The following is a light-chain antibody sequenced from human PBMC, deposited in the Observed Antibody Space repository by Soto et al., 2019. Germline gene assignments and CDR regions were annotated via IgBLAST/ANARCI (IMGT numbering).Light chain of an antibody. V-gene: IGKV3-20*01. CDR2: STS. Sequence: EIVLTQSPGALSLSPGERATLSCRASQSVSSSYLAWYQQKLGQAPRLPIHSTSSRATGIPDRFSGSGSGTDFTLTISRLEPEDFAVYYCQQYGSAPFTFGPGTKVDIK. CDR1: QSVSSSY. J-gene: IGKJ3*01. CDR3: QQYGSAPFT.